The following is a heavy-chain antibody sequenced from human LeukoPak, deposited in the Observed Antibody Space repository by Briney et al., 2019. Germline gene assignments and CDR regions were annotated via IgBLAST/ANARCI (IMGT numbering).Heavy chain of an antibody. CDR2: IKQDVTEK. CDR1: GFTFSSYW. D-gene: IGHD2-2*01. V-gene: IGHV3-7*03. J-gene: IGHJ4*02. CDR3: AREPPYCSSTSCPNYDY. Sequence: PGGSLRLSCAASGFTFSSYWMSWVRQAPGKGLEWVAYIKQDVTEKYYVDSVKGRFSISRDNAKNSLYLQMNSLRAEDTAVYYCAREPPYCSSTSCPNYDYWGQGTLVTVSS.